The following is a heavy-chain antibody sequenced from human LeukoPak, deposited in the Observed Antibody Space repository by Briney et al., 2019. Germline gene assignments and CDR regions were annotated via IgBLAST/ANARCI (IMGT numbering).Heavy chain of an antibody. CDR1: GGSISSSNW. CDR2: IYHSGST. J-gene: IGHJ3*02. Sequence: SGTLSLTCAVSGGSISSSNWWSRVRPPPGKGLEWIGEIYHSGSTNYNPSLKSRVTISVDKSKNQFSLKLSSVTAADTAVYYCARSYYGSGGPGAFDIWGQGTMVTVSS. CDR3: ARSYYGSGGPGAFDI. D-gene: IGHD3-10*01. V-gene: IGHV4-4*02.